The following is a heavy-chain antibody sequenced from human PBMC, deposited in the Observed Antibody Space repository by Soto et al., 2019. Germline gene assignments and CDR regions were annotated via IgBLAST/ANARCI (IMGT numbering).Heavy chain of an antibody. CDR1: GFSLSNARMG. Sequence: SGPTLVNPTETLTLTCTVSGFSLSNARMGVSWIRQPPGKALERLAHICSNDEKSYSTSLKSRLTVSKDTSKSQVVLTMTNMDPVDTATYYCARMRAARPIYYYGMDVWGQGTTVTVSS. V-gene: IGHV2-26*01. CDR2: ICSNDEK. D-gene: IGHD6-6*01. J-gene: IGHJ6*02. CDR3: ARMRAARPIYYYGMDV.